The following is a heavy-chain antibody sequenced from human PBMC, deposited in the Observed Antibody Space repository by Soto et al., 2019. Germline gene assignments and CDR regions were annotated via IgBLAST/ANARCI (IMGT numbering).Heavy chain of an antibody. J-gene: IGHJ6*03. D-gene: IGHD1-1*01. V-gene: IGHV6-1*01. Sequence: QVQLQQSGPGLVKPSQTLSLTCDISGDSVSSNSAAWNWIRQTPSRGLDWLVRTYYRSKWYINYAVSVKSRITVNPDTSKNQFSLQLNSVTPEDTAVYYCARGSWDDVTGHYYMDVWGKGTTVTVSS. CDR2: TYYRSKWYI. CDR3: ARGSWDDVTGHYYMDV. CDR1: GDSVSSNSAA.